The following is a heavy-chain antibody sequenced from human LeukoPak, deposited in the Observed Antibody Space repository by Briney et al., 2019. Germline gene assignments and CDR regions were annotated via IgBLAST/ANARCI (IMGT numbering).Heavy chain of an antibody. CDR2: IYPGDSDT. V-gene: IGHV5-51*01. D-gene: IGHD3-9*01. Sequence: GESLKISCKGSGYSFSSYWIAWVRQMPGKGLEWMGIIYPGDSDTRYSPSFQGQVTISADKSISTAYLQWSSLKASDTAMYYCARLVYDILTGRTSWHFDYWGQGTLVTVSS. J-gene: IGHJ4*02. CDR1: GYSFSSYW. CDR3: ARLVYDILTGRTSWHFDY.